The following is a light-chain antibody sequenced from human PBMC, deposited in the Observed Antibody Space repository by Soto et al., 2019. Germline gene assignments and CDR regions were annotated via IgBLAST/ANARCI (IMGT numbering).Light chain of an antibody. CDR1: QTVSRYY. V-gene: IGKV3D-7*01. J-gene: IGKJ4*01. CDR3: QQALT. Sequence: VLTQSPATLSLSPGGRAILSCRASQTVSRYYVSWYQNKHGQPPRLLIYGASTRATGVPDRFSGSGSGADFTLTISSLQPEDFGVYYCQQALTFGGGTTVE. CDR2: GAS.